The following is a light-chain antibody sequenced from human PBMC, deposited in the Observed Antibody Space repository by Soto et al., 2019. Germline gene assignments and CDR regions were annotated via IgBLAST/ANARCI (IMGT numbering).Light chain of an antibody. CDR2: AAS. CDR3: QKYNSAPRS. CDR1: QGISNY. Sequence: DIQMTQSPSSLSASVGDRVTITCRASQGISNYLAWYQQKPGKVPKLLIYAASTLQSGVPSRFSGSGAVTDVPLTISSLQPGDVATYYCQKYNSAPRSFGQGTKLEIK. J-gene: IGKJ1*01. V-gene: IGKV1-27*01.